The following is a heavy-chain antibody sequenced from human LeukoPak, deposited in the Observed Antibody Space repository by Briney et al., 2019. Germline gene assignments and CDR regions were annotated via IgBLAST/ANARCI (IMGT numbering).Heavy chain of an antibody. CDR2: ISESGDKT. J-gene: IGHJ4*02. V-gene: IGHV3-23*01. D-gene: IGHD1-26*01. CDR1: GFPFSNYA. CDR3: AKQWVDC. Sequence: PGGSLRLSCAASGFPFSNYAMNWVRQAPGKGLEWVSSISESGDKTDYADSVRGRFTISRDNSQDMLYLQMNSLRVEDTAPYYCAKQWVDCWGQGTLVTVSS.